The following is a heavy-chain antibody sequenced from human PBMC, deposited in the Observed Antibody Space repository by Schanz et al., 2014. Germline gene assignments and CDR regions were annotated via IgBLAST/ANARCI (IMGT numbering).Heavy chain of an antibody. D-gene: IGHD5-12*01. CDR1: GFTFSSYG. J-gene: IGHJ3*02. CDR2: IWYDGSNK. Sequence: VQLVESGGDLVKPGGSLRLSCEASGFTFSSYGMHWVRQAPGKGLEWVAIIWYDGSNKYYADSVKGRFTISRDNAKNSLYLQMNSLRAEDTAVYYCAGAVATIRADSFDIWGQGTMVAVSS. V-gene: IGHV3-33*03. CDR3: AGAVATIRADSFDI.